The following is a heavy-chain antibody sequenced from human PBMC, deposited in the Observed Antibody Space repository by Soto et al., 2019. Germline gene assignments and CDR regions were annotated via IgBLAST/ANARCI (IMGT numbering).Heavy chain of an antibody. Sequence: EASVKVSCKASGYTLTSHAMHWVRQAPGQRLEWMGWTNAGNGNPKYSQKFQGRVTITRDTSASTAYMELSSLRSEDTAVYYCASGIDYGEFDYWGQGTLVTVSS. D-gene: IGHD3-10*01. J-gene: IGHJ4*02. CDR2: TNAGNGNP. V-gene: IGHV1-3*01. CDR3: ASGIDYGEFDY. CDR1: GYTLTSHA.